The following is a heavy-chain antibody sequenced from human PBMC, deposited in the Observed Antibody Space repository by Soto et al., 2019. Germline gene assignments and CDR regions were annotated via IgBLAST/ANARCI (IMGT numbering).Heavy chain of an antibody. J-gene: IGHJ5*02. CDR2: ISYDGSNK. CDR1: GFTFSSYA. D-gene: IGHD5-12*01. V-gene: IGHV3-30-3*01. Sequence: GGSLRLSCAASGFTFSSYAMHWVRQAPGKGLEWVAVISYDGSNKYYADSVKGRFTISRDNSKNTLYLQMNSLRAEDTAVYYCARVKKVATILGGDLDPWGQGTLVTVSS. CDR3: ARVKKVATILGGDLDP.